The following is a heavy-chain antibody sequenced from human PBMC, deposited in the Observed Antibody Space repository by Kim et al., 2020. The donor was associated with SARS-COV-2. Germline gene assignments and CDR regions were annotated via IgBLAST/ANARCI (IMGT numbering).Heavy chain of an antibody. CDR1: GFTFSDYS. J-gene: IGHJ4*02. V-gene: IGHV3-21*01. D-gene: IGHD5-12*01. Sequence: GGSLRLSCAASGFTFSDYSMNWVRQAPGKGLEWVSSIDPSGTYTLYADSVRGRFTISRDNDKNSLYLQINSKRAEDTAVYYCARASWLHPLDYWGQGTL. CDR2: IDPSGTYT. CDR3: ARASWLHPLDY.